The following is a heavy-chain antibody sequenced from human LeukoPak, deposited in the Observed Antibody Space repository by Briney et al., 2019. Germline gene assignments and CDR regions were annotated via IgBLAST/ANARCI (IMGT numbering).Heavy chain of an antibody. CDR3: ARHDYGSGSFNWFDP. J-gene: IGHJ5*02. Sequence: SETLSLTCSVSGDSISGYYWSWIRQPPGKGREWIGYIYYTGSTNYNPSLKSRVTISVDTSKNQFSLKLSSVTAADTAVYYCARHDYGSGSFNWFDPWGQGTLVTVSS. CDR2: IYYTGST. V-gene: IGHV4-59*08. D-gene: IGHD3-10*01. CDR1: GDSISGYY.